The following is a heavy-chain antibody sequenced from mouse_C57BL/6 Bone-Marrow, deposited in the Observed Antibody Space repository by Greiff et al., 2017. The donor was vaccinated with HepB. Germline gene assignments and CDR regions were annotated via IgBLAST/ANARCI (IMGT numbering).Heavy chain of an antibody. CDR2: ITPNNGGT. V-gene: IGHV1-26*01. J-gene: IGHJ4*01. Sequence: VQLQQSGPALVTPGASVKISCKASGYTFTDYYMNWVKQSHGKSLEWIGDITPNNGGTSYNQKFKSKATLTVDKSSSTAYIALHSMTSEDSAVYYCERFYSNAMDNWGQGTSGTVSS. CDR1: GYTFTDYY. CDR3: ERFYSNAMDN. D-gene: IGHD2-5*01.